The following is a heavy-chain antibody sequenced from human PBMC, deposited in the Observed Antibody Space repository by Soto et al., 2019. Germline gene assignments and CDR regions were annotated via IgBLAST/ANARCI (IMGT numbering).Heavy chain of an antibody. V-gene: IGHV3-74*01. CDR1: GFTFSSYW. D-gene: IGHD3-3*01. Sequence: GGSLRLSCAASGFTFSSYWLHWVRQVPGKGLVWVSRIHSDGSAISYADSVKGRFTISRDNAKNMLYLQMTSLIAENTADYSCEKFSSFWSAIHYWGRGTMVTVSS. CDR2: IHSDGSAI. CDR3: EKFSSFWSAIHY. J-gene: IGHJ4*02.